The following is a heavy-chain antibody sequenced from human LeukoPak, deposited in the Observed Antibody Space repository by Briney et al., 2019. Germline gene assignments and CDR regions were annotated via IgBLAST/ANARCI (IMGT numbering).Heavy chain of an antibody. V-gene: IGHV3-64*01. Sequence: PGGSLRLSCAASGFTFSSYAMHWVRQAPGKGLEYVSAISSNGGSTYYANSVKGRFTISRDNSKNTLYLQMGSLRAEDTAVYYCARGTPRDAYFWYWGQGTLATV. CDR3: ARGTPRDAYFWY. D-gene: IGHD3-16*01. CDR2: ISSNGGST. CDR1: GFTFSSYA. J-gene: IGHJ4*02.